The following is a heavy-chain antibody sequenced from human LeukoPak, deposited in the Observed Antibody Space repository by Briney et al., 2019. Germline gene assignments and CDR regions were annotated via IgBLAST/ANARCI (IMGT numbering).Heavy chain of an antibody. CDR3: TRDRGAYNLYDY. D-gene: IGHD1-1*01. V-gene: IGHV3-49*03. J-gene: IGHJ4*02. CDR2: IRSKAYGETA. Sequence: PGGSLRLSCTASGFTFGDYAMSWIRQDPGKGLEWVGFIRSKAYGETADYVASVKGRFTISRDDSKAIAYLQMNSLKTEDTAVYHCTRDRGAYNLYDYWGQGTLVTVSS. CDR1: GFTFGDYA.